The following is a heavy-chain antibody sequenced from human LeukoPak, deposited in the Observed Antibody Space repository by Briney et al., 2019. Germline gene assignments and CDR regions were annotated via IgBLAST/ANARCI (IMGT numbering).Heavy chain of an antibody. D-gene: IGHD5-24*01. V-gene: IGHV3-23*01. Sequence: GGSLRLSYAASGFTFNIYAMGWVRQAPGKGLEWVSTVSSGGNIYYADSVQGRFTISRDNSKNTVYLQMDSLRAEDTAIYYCAKESATIWGQGTLVTVSS. J-gene: IGHJ4*02. CDR1: GFTFNIYA. CDR2: VSSGGNI. CDR3: AKESATI.